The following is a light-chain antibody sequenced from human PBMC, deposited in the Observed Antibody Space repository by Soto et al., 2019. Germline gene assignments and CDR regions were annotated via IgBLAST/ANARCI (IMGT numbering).Light chain of an antibody. Sequence: QSALTQPASVSGSPGHSITISCTGTSSYVGSYNLVSWYQQHPGKAPKLMIYEVSKRPSGVSNRFSGSKSGNTASLTISGLQAEDEADYYCCSYAGSSTYVFGTGTKVTVL. CDR3: CSYAGSSTYV. CDR2: EVS. V-gene: IGLV2-23*02. J-gene: IGLJ1*01. CDR1: SSYVGSYNL.